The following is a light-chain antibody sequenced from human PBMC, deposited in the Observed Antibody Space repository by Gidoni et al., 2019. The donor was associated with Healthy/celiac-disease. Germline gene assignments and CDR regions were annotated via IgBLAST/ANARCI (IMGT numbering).Light chain of an antibody. CDR2: WAS. CDR3: QQYYSTPCS. J-gene: IGKJ2*04. CDR1: QSVLYSPNNKNY. Sequence: IVMTQSPDSLAVSLCERATINCKSSQSVLYSPNNKNYLAWYQQKPGQPPKLLIYWASTRESGVPDRFSGSGSGTDFTLTISSLQAEDVAVYYCQQYYSTPCSFGQGTKLEIK. V-gene: IGKV4-1*01.